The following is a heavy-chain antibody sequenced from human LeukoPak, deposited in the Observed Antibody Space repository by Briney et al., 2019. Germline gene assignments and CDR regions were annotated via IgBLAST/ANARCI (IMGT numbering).Heavy chain of an antibody. D-gene: IGHD2-8*01. V-gene: IGHV4-4*07. Sequence: SETLSLTCTISGASISDYYWTWIRQPAGKGLEWIGRIYTSGSTNYNPSLKSRVTISVDTSKNQFSLKLSSVTAADTAVYYCARAQVKWGSNWFDPWGQGTLVTVSS. J-gene: IGHJ5*02. CDR2: IYTSGST. CDR1: GASISDYY. CDR3: ARAQVKWGSNWFDP.